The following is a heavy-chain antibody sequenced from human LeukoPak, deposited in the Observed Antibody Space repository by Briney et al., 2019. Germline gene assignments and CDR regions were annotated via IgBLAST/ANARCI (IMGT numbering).Heavy chain of an antibody. V-gene: IGHV1-46*01. CDR2: INPSGGST. D-gene: IGHD5-12*01. J-gene: IGHJ6*01. CDR3: ARDQRAYGSSYEYYAMDV. Sequence: GASVKVSSTASGYTLTTYYMHGVRQAPGQGLEWMGIINPSGGSTTYAQNFQGRVTMTRDTSTSTVYMELSILRSEDTAVYYCARDQRAYGSSYEYYAMDVWGEGTTVTVSS. CDR1: GYTLTTYY.